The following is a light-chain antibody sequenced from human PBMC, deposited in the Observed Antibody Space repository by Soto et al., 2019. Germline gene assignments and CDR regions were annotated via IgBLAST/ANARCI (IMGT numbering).Light chain of an antibody. CDR3: QQRSNWVWT. CDR1: QSVSSY. CDR2: DAS. V-gene: IGKV3-11*01. Sequence: EIVLTQSPATLSLSPGERATLSCRASQSVSSYLAWYQQKPGQAPRLLIYDASNRATGIPARFSGSGSGTDFTLTISSLEPEDFAVYYCQQRSNWVWTFGQGIKVEIK. J-gene: IGKJ1*01.